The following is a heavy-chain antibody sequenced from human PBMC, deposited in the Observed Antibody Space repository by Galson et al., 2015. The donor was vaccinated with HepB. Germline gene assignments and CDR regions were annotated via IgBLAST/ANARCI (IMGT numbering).Heavy chain of an antibody. CDR3: ATEVWGGWFAPFDS. CDR1: GGAFSSFS. J-gene: IGHJ4*02. Sequence: SVKVSCKASGGAFSSFSISWVRQAPGQGLEWMGGITPIFGTPQYAQKFQDRVSITADKSTTTAYMELSTLSSKDTAVYYCATEVWGGWFAPFDSWGQGTLVTVSS. V-gene: IGHV1-69*06. D-gene: IGHD6-19*01. CDR2: ITPIFGTP.